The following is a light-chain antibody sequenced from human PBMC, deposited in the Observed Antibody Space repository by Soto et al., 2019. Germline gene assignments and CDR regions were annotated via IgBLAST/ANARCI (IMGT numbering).Light chain of an antibody. Sequence: QSSLTQPSSLSGSPGQSITISCPGTSSDVGAYNYVSWYQQHPGKAPKLMIYGVSNRPSGVSNRFSGSKSGNTASLTISGLQAEDEADYYCSSYASSISYVFGTGTKVTVL. V-gene: IGLV2-14*01. J-gene: IGLJ1*01. CDR3: SSYASSISYV. CDR2: GVS. CDR1: SSDVGAYNY.